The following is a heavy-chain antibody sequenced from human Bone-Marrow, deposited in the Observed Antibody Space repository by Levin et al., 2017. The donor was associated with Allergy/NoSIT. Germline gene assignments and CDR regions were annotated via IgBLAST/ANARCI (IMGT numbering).Heavy chain of an antibody. J-gene: IGHJ4*02. Sequence: PGGSLRLSCAVSGFTVSNNFMNWVRQAPGKGLEWVSLIYSGGGTYYADSVKGRFTISRDSSSNTLYLQMNSLRAEDTAIYYCARGWKGSGAYWGQGTMVTVSS. V-gene: IGHV3-53*01. D-gene: IGHD3-10*01. CDR3: ARGWKGSGAY. CDR2: IYSGGGT. CDR1: GFTVSNNF.